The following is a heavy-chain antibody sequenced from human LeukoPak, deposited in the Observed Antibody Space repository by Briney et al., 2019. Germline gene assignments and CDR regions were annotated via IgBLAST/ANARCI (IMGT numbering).Heavy chain of an antibody. V-gene: IGHV3-30*02. J-gene: IGHJ4*02. CDR3: ATTGYTSSWAHFDY. CDR2: IRCDGSNK. CDR1: GFTFSNYD. Sequence: GGSLRLSCAASGFTFSNYDTHWVRQAPGKGLEWVAFIRCDGSNKYYADSVKGRFTISRDNSKNTLYLQINSLRPEDTAVYYCATTGYTSSWAHFDYWGQGTLVTVSS. D-gene: IGHD6-13*01.